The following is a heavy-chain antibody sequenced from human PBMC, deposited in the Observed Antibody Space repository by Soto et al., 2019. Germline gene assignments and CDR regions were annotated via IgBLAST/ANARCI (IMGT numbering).Heavy chain of an antibody. V-gene: IGHV3-30*18. J-gene: IGHJ6*02. CDR2: ISYDGSNK. CDR3: AKDLRYCSSTSCSWWVGYYYYGMDV. Sequence: QVQLVESGGGVVQPGRSLRLSCAASGFTFSSYGMHWVRQAPGKGLEWVAVISYDGSNKYYADSVKGRFTISRDNSKNTLYLQMNSLRAEDTAVYYCAKDLRYCSSTSCSWWVGYYYYGMDVWGQGTTVTVSS. D-gene: IGHD2-2*01. CDR1: GFTFSSYG.